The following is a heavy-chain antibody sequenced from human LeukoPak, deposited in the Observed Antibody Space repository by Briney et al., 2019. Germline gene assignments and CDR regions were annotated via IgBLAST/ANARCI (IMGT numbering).Heavy chain of an antibody. D-gene: IGHD3-10*01. V-gene: IGHV3-30*18. CDR3: AKDPGAHYYGSGSYRRGSYFDY. CDR1: GFTFSSYG. Sequence: PGRSLRLSCAASGFTFSSYGMHWVRQAPGKGLEWVAVISYDGPNKYYADSVKGRFTISRDNSKNTLYLQMNSLRAEDTAVYYCAKDPGAHYYGSGSYRRGSYFDYWGQGNLVTVSS. J-gene: IGHJ4*02. CDR2: ISYDGPNK.